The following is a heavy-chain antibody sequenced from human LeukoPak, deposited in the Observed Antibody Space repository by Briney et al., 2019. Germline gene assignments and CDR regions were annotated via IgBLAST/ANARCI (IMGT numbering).Heavy chain of an antibody. CDR3: TRGRADIAVGGT. CDR1: GYAFISYG. CDR2: ISSYNGQT. Sequence: VSVKVSCKASGYAFISYGISWVRQAPGQGLEWMGWISSYNGQTNHARKFEGKVTMTTDASTTTAYMELRNLKSDDTAVYFCTRGRADIAVGGTWGQGTLVTVSS. V-gene: IGHV1-18*01. D-gene: IGHD6-19*01. J-gene: IGHJ5*02.